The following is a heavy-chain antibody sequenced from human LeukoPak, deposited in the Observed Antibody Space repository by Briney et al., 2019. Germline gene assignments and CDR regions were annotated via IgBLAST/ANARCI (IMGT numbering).Heavy chain of an antibody. V-gene: IGHV4-34*01. CDR2: INHSGST. CDR3: ASPKY. CDR1: GGSFSGYY. J-gene: IGHJ4*02. Sequence: SETLSLTCAVYGGSFSGYYWSWIRQPPGKGLEWIGEINHSGSTNYNPSLKCRVTISVDTSKNQFSLKLSSVTAADTAVYYCASPKYWGQGTLVTVSS.